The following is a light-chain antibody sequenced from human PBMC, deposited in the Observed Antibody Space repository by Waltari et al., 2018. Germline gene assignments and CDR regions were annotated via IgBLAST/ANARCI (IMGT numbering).Light chain of an antibody. J-gene: IGKJ1*01. V-gene: IGKV1-39*01. Sequence: DIQMTQPPSTLSASVGDRVIITCRASQSISSYLNWYQQKPGKAPKLLIYASSSLQSGVPSRFSGSGSGTDFTHTISSLQPEDFATYYCQQSYSTPLPTFGQGTKVEIK. CDR1: QSISSY. CDR2: ASS. CDR3: QQSYSTPLPT.